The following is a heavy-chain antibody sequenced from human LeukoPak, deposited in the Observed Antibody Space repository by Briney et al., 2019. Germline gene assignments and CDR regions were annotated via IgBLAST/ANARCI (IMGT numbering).Heavy chain of an antibody. Sequence: PGGSLRLSCAASGFTFSSYWMHWVRQAPGKGLVWVSRINSDGSSTSYADSVKGRFTISRDNAKNSLYLQMNSLRAEDMALYYCAKGSSGWYDGAYYFDYWGQGTLVTVSS. CDR3: AKGSSGWYDGAYYFDY. CDR1: GFTFSSYW. J-gene: IGHJ4*02. D-gene: IGHD6-19*01. V-gene: IGHV3-74*01. CDR2: INSDGSST.